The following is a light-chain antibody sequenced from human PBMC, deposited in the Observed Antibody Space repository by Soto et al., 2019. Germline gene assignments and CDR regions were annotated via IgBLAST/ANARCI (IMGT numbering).Light chain of an antibody. CDR1: HHIGNY. CDR3: QQYDNMPLT. J-gene: IGKJ4*01. CDR2: DAY. Sequence: DIQMTQSASALSASVGDRVTITCQASHHIGNYLNWYQQKPGTAPALLIHDAYTLERGVPSRFSGSGFGTDFSFTINSLQPEDIATYYCQQYDNMPLTFGGGTKLEIK. V-gene: IGKV1-33*01.